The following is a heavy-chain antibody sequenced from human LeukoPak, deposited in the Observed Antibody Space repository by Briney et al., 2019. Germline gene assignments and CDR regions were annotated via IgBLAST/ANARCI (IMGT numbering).Heavy chain of an antibody. Sequence: GGSLRLSCAASGFTFSSYGMHWVRQAPGKGLEWVAVISYDGSNKYYADSVKGRFTISRDNSKNTVYLQMNSLRAEDTAVYYCAKDRAYSSGYPIDYWGQGTLVTVSS. CDR3: AKDRAYSSGYPIDY. CDR2: ISYDGSNK. J-gene: IGHJ4*02. D-gene: IGHD3-22*01. CDR1: GFTFSSYG. V-gene: IGHV3-30*18.